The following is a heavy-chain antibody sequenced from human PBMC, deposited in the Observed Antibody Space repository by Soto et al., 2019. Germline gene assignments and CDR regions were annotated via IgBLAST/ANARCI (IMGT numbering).Heavy chain of an antibody. J-gene: IGHJ5*02. CDR3: AREGAEDTAMVANWFDP. CDR1: GYTFTGYY. V-gene: IGHV1-2*04. Sequence: QVQLVQSGAEVKKPGASAKVSCKASGYTFTGYYMHWVRQAPGQGLEWMGWINPNSGGTNYAQKFQGWVTMTRDTSISTAYMELSRLRSDDTAVYYCAREGAEDTAMVANWFDPWGQGTLVTVSS. D-gene: IGHD5-18*01. CDR2: INPNSGGT.